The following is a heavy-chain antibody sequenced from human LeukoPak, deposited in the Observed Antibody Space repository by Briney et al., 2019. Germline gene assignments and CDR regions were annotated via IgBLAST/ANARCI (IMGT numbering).Heavy chain of an antibody. V-gene: IGHV4-34*01. CDR3: ARGQRGYSYGSWFDP. CDR1: GGSFSGYY. J-gene: IGHJ5*02. CDR2: INHSGST. D-gene: IGHD5-18*01. Sequence: PSETLSLTCAVYGGSFSGYYWSWIRQPPGKGLEWIGEINHSGSTNYNPSLKSRVTISVDTSKNQFSLKLSSVTAADTAVYYCARGQRGYSYGSWFDPWGQGTLVTVSS.